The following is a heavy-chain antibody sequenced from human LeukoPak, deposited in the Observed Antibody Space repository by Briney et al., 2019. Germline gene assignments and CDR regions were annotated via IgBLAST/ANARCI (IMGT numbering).Heavy chain of an antibody. D-gene: IGHD2-2*01. V-gene: IGHV3-23*01. CDR3: ATQDIVVVPGGVEYFQH. Sequence: GGSLRLSCAASGFTFSSYAMTWVRQAPGKGLEWVSTISGSGGSTYYADPVKGRFTISRDKSKNTLYLQMNSLRAEDTAVYYCATQDIVVVPGGVEYFQHWGQGTLVTVSS. J-gene: IGHJ1*01. CDR1: GFTFSSYA. CDR2: ISGSGGST.